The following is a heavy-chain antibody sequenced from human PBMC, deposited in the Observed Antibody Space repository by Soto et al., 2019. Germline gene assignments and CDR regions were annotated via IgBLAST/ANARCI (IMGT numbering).Heavy chain of an antibody. CDR3: ARSYSSSSVVALDYYYMDV. CDR2: IYYSGST. Sequence: SETLSLTCTVSGGSISSYYWSWIRQPPGKGLEWIGYIYYSGSTNYNPSLKSRVTISVDTSKNQFSLKLSSVTTADTAVYYCARSYSSSSVVALDYYYMDVWGKGTTVTVSS. D-gene: IGHD6-6*01. CDR1: GGSISSYY. J-gene: IGHJ6*03. V-gene: IGHV4-59*01.